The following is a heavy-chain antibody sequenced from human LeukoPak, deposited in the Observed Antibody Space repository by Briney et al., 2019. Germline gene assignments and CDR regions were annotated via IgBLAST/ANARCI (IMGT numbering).Heavy chain of an antibody. CDR2: VDHSGGT. CDR3: ARDSYYDSSGYYHAFDI. CDR1: GYSLSSGYY. D-gene: IGHD3-22*01. V-gene: IGHV4-38-2*02. J-gene: IGHJ3*02. Sequence: SETLSLTCTVSGYSLSSGYYWGWIRQPPGKGLEWIGSVDHSGGTYYNPSLRSRVSISVDTSKNQFSLKLSSVTAADTAVYYCARDSYYDSSGYYHAFDIWGQGTMVTVSS.